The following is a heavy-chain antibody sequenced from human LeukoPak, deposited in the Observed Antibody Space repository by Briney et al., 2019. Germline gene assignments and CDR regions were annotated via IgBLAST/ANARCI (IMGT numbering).Heavy chain of an antibody. Sequence: ASVKVSCKASGYTFTSYDINWVRQAPGQGLEWMGWISAYNGNTNYAQKLQGRVTMTTDTSTSTAYMELRSLRSDDTAVYYCARDRKVAVAGTTTGDYWGQGTLVTVSS. CDR1: GYTFTSYD. CDR3: ARDRKVAVAGTTTGDY. D-gene: IGHD6-19*01. J-gene: IGHJ4*02. V-gene: IGHV1-18*01. CDR2: ISAYNGNT.